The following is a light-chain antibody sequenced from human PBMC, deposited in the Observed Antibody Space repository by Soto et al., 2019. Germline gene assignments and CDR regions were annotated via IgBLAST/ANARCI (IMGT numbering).Light chain of an antibody. CDR2: GAS. Sequence: EIVLTQSPGILSLSPGERATLSCRASQSVSNNYLAWYQQKPGQAPRLLIYGASSRATGIPDRFSGSGSGTDFTLTISRLEREDFEVYYCQEYGRSRTFGQGTKV. CDR3: QEYGRSRT. V-gene: IGKV3-20*01. CDR1: QSVSNNY. J-gene: IGKJ1*01.